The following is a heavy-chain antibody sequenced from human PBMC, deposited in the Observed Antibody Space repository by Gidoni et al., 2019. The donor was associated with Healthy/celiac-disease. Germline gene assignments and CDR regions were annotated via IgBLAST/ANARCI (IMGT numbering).Heavy chain of an antibody. CDR2: ISAYNGNT. CDR1: GYTFTSYG. V-gene: IGHV1-18*01. CDR3: ASPARDPGYYGSGSYYNV. J-gene: IGHJ4*02. D-gene: IGHD3-10*01. Sequence: QVQLVQSGAEVKKPGASVKVSCKASGYTFTSYGISWVRQAPGQGLEWMGWISAYNGNTNYAQKLQGRVTMTTDTSTSTAYMELRSLRSDDTAVYYCASPARDPGYYGSGSYYNVWGQGTLVTVSS.